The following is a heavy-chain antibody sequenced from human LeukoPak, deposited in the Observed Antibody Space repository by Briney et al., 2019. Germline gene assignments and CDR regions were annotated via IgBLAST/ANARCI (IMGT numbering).Heavy chain of an antibody. CDR2: INHSGST. Sequence: SETLSLTCAVYGGSFSGYYWGWIRQPPGKGLEWIGEINHSGSTNYNPSLTSRVIILVDTSKNQFSLKLTSVTAADTAVYYCARTFRNSGWGIDYWGQGTQVTVSS. CDR3: ARTFRNSGWGIDY. J-gene: IGHJ4*02. D-gene: IGHD6-19*01. CDR1: GGSFSGYY. V-gene: IGHV4-34*01.